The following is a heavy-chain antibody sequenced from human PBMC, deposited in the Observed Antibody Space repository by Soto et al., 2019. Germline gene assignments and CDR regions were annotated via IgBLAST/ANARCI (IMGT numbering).Heavy chain of an antibody. CDR2: IYYSGCT. CDR3: ARLASGYSSSWFDY. D-gene: IGHD6-13*01. J-gene: IGHJ4*02. Sequence: QVQLQESGPGLVKPSETLSLTCTVSGGSISSYYWSWIRQPPGQGLEWIWYIYYSGCTNYNPSLKSRVTISVDTSKHQFSLELSSVTAADTAVYYCARLASGYSSSWFDYWGQGTLVTVSS. CDR1: GGSISSYY. V-gene: IGHV4-59*01.